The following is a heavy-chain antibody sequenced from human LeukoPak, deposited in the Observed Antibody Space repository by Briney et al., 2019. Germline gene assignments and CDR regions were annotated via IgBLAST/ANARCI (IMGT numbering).Heavy chain of an antibody. CDR1: GGSISSGGYH. Sequence: SQTLSLTCTVSGGSISSGGYHWSWIRQHPGKGLEWIGYIYYSGSTYYNPSLKSRVTISVDTSKNQFSLKLSSVTAADTAVYYCARGFVAAAGLDYYYMDVWGKGTTVTVSS. V-gene: IGHV4-31*03. CDR2: IYYSGST. CDR3: ARGFVAAAGLDYYYMDV. D-gene: IGHD6-13*01. J-gene: IGHJ6*03.